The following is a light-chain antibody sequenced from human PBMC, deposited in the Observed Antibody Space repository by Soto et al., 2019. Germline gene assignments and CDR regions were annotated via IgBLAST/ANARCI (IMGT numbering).Light chain of an antibody. J-gene: IGLJ1*01. CDR3: QVYDSSRDSYV. V-gene: IGLV3-21*02. CDR1: NIGRKG. Sequence: SNALTQPPSVSVAPGQTARITCGGNNIGRKGVHWYQQQRGQAPVLLVYDENDRPSRIPERFSGSHSGNTATLTISGVDGRDEADYYCQVYDSSRDSYVFGPGTKVTVL. CDR2: DEN.